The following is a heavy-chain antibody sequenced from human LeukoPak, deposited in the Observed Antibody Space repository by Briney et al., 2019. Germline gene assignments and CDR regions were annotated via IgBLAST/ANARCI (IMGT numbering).Heavy chain of an antibody. CDR3: AKARGFCSSATCRRDYMEV. CDR2: ISGSGGSK. J-gene: IGHJ6*03. D-gene: IGHD2-2*01. V-gene: IGHV3-23*01. Sequence: GGSLRLSCAASGFAFSSYGMNWVRQAPGKGLEWVSVISGSGGSKLYADSVEGRFTTSRDNFKNKVYLQMNSLRVEDAAVYYCAKARGFCSSATCRRDYMEVWGKGTTVTIS. CDR1: GFAFSSYG.